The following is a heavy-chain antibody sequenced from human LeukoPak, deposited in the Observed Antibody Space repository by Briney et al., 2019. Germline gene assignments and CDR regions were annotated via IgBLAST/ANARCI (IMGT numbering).Heavy chain of an antibody. CDR2: MNPNNGRT. V-gene: IGHV1-8*03. CDR1: GYTFTTYD. D-gene: IGHD5-18*01. CDR3: ARGQWDSYGAWYFDH. Sequence: KPGASVKVSCKASGYTFTTYDMNWVRQASGQGPEWMGWMNPNNGRTGYAQKFQGRVTISRDTSTDTAYMELNSLTSEDTAVYYCARGQWDSYGAWYFDHWGQGTLVTVSS. J-gene: IGHJ4*02.